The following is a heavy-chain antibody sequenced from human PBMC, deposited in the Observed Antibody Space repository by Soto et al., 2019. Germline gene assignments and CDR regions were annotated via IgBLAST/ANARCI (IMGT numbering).Heavy chain of an antibody. J-gene: IGHJ4*02. D-gene: IGHD2-15*01. CDR2: IYYSGNT. CDR1: GGSISSSSYY. V-gene: IGHV4-39*02. Sequence: QLQLQESGPGLVKPSETLSLTCTVSGGSISSSSYYWGWIRQPPGKGLEWIGSIYYSGNTYYTQSIKSRVTIAVDTSENQFSLRLSSVSAADTAVYYCAREGGRYCTGGSCQVDYWGQGTLVTVSS. CDR3: AREGGRYCTGGSCQVDY.